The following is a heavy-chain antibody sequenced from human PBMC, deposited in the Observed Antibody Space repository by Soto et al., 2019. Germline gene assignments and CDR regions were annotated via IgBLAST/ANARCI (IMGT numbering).Heavy chain of an antibody. CDR3: AREVSSFGSNHFDS. CDR2: IYYTGTT. V-gene: IGHV4-59*01. D-gene: IGHD3-10*01. CDR1: GTSIRGYY. Sequence: SETLSLTCIVSGTSIRGYYWTWIRQPPGKGLEWIGYIYYTGTTKYNPSLKSRVTISVDTSKNQFSLRLNSVTAADTAVYYCAREVSSFGSNHFDSWGQGALVTVSS. J-gene: IGHJ4*02.